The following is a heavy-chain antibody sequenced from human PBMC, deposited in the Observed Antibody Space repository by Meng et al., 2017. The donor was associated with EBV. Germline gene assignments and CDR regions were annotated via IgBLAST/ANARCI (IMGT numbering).Heavy chain of an antibody. CDR1: GFTLRSYS. D-gene: IGHD2-8*01. CDR2: ISSNSIDI. J-gene: IGHJ4*02. Sequence: GQLGVFGGVRAKPGEFLGSSCAASGFTLRSYSMNWVRLAPGKGLEWVSSISSNSIDIYYADLVKGRFTISRDNAKNSLFLQMNSLRAEDTAVYYCARDRTSNRFDYWGQGTLVTVSS. CDR3: ARDRTSNRFDY. V-gene: IGHV3-21*01.